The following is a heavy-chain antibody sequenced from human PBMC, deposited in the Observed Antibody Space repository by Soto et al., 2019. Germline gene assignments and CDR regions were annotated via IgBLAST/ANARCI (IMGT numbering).Heavy chain of an antibody. Sequence: QVQLVQSGAEVKKPGSSVKVSCKASGGTFSSYDINWVRQAPGQGLEWLGGIIAMFGTANYAQNFRGRITITADESTSTVYMELNSLRSEDTAVYYCAGMAAAKYYFDYWGQGTDVTVSS. CDR2: IIAMFGTA. CDR3: AGMAAAKYYFDY. D-gene: IGHD6-25*01. V-gene: IGHV1-69*01. CDR1: GGTFSSYD. J-gene: IGHJ4*02.